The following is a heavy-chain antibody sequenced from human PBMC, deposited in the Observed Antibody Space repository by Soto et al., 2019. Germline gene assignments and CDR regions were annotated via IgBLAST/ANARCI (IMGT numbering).Heavy chain of an antibody. V-gene: IGHV4-30-4*02. D-gene: IGHD3-22*01. Sequence: PWETLSLTCTVSVVSISSGDYYWSWIRQPPGKGLEWIGYIYYSGSTYYNPSLKSRVTISVDTSKNQFSLKLSSVTAADTAVSYCARVRVDCYDSSGSYFFHY. CDR2: IYYSGST. J-gene: IGHJ4*01. CDR3: ARVRVDCYDSSGSYFFHY. CDR1: VVSISSGDYY.